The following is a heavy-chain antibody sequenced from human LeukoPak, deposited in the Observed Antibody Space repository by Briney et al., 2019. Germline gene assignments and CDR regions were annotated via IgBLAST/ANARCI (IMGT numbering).Heavy chain of an antibody. CDR2: ISSSGSTI. Sequence: GGSLRLSCAASGFTFSSYEMNWVRQAPGKGLEWVSYISSSGSTIYYADSVKGRFTISRDNAKNSLYLQMNSLRAEDTAVYYFARAMWFGELSYDYWGQGTLVTVSS. V-gene: IGHV3-48*03. CDR3: ARAMWFGELSYDY. CDR1: GFTFSSYE. D-gene: IGHD3-10*01. J-gene: IGHJ4*02.